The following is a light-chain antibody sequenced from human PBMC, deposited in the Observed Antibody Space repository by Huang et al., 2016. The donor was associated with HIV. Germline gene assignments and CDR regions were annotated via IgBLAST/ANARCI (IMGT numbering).Light chain of an antibody. CDR3: QQYYTSPYT. Sequence: DIVMTQSPDSLAVSLGERAHINCKSSQTLLYSSTNKNSLSWYQQRPGQPPNLLIYWASTRESGVPDRFSGSGSGTDFTLTISSLQAEDVAVYYCQQYYTSPYTFGQGTKLEIK. CDR2: WAS. J-gene: IGKJ2*01. V-gene: IGKV4-1*01. CDR1: QTLLYSSTNKNS.